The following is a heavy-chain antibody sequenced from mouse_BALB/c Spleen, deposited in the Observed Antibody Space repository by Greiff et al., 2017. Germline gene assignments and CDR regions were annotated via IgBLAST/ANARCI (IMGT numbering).Heavy chain of an antibody. CDR1: GYSFTDYN. V-gene: IGHV1S135*01. Sequence: VHVKQSGPELVKPGASVKVSCKASGYSFTDYNMYWVKQSHGKSLEWIGYIDPYNGGTSYNQKFKGKATLTVDTSSSTAFMHLNSLTSEDSAVYDGARGFYGSSYDYAMDYWGQGTSVTVSS. J-gene: IGHJ4*01. D-gene: IGHD1-1*01. CDR2: IDPYNGGT. CDR3: ARGFYGSSYDYAMDY.